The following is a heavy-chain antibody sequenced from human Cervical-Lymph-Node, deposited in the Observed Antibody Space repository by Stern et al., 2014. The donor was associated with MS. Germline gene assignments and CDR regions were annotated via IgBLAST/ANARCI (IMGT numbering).Heavy chain of an antibody. CDR3: AKDGDKTAYGMGV. CDR2: IWHDGSNK. Sequence: VHLVESGGGVVQPGRSLRLSCVASGFTFSSHGMHWVRQAPGKGLEWLAVIWHDGSNKYYADSVKGRFTISIDNSKNTLFLQMNSLRAEDTAIYYCAKDGDKTAYGMGVWGQGTTVTVSS. V-gene: IGHV3-33*06. CDR1: GFTFSSHG. D-gene: IGHD2-21*02. J-gene: IGHJ6*02.